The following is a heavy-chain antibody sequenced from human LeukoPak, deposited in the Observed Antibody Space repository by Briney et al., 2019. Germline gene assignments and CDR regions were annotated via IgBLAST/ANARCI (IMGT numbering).Heavy chain of an antibody. CDR2: INPNSGGT. J-gene: IGHJ4*02. D-gene: IGHD3-22*01. Sequence: ASVKVSCKASGYTFTGYYMHWVRQAPGQGLEWMGWINPNSGGTNYAQKFQGRVTMTRDTSISTAYMELSRLRSDDTAVYYCARDGYDSSGRRYYFDYWGQGTLVTVSS. CDR3: ARDGYDSSGRRYYFDY. CDR1: GYTFTGYY. V-gene: IGHV1-2*02.